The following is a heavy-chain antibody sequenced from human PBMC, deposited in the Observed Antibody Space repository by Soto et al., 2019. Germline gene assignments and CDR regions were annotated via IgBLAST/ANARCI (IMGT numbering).Heavy chain of an antibody. J-gene: IGHJ4*02. Sequence: AGGSLRLSCAASGFTFSDYDMRWVRQAPGKGLDLLSPTLSDGSNKYYADSVKGRFTISRDNSKNMLYLQMNSLRAEDTAVYDCAKGGLTLLGVGHWGQGTMVTVSS. D-gene: IGHD3-3*01. V-gene: IGHV3-30*02. CDR2: TLSDGSNK. CDR1: GFTFSDYD. CDR3: AKGGLTLLGVGH.